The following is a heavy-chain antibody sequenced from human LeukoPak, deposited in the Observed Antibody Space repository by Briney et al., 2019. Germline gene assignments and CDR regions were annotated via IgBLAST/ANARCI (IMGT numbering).Heavy chain of an antibody. Sequence: KPSETLSLTCTVSGGSISSYYWSWIRQPAGKGLEWIGRIYTSGSTNYNPSLKSRVTISVDKSKNQFSLKLSSVTAADTAVYYCARVVGSSSWVPGAFDIWGQGTMVTVSS. CDR1: GGSISSYY. J-gene: IGHJ3*02. CDR2: IYTSGST. CDR3: ARVVGSSSWVPGAFDI. V-gene: IGHV4-4*07. D-gene: IGHD6-13*01.